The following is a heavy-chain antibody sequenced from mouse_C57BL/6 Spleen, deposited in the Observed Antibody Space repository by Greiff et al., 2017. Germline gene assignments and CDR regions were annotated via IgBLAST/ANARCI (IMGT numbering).Heavy chain of an antibody. J-gene: IGHJ1*03. CDR2: FYPGSGSI. CDR1: GYTFTEST. V-gene: IGHV1-62-2*01. CDR3: ARQNYDHWYFDV. Sequence: VQLQQSGAELVKPGASVKLSCKASGYTFTESTIHWVKPRSGPGLEWIGWFYPGSGSIKYNEKFQDKATLTADKSSSTVYMELSRLTSDDSAVYFCARQNYDHWYFDVWGTGTTVTVSS. D-gene: IGHD2-4*01.